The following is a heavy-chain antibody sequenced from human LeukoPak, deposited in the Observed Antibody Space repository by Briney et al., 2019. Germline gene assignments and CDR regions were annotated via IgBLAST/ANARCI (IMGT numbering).Heavy chain of an antibody. Sequence: ASVKVSCKGSGYTFTSYGISWVRQAPGQGLEWMGWISAYNGNTNYAQKLQGRVTMTTDTSTSTAYMELRSLRSDDTAVYYCAREAQSTYYYDSSGYQSNYFDYWGQGTLVTVSS. V-gene: IGHV1-18*01. D-gene: IGHD3-22*01. CDR2: ISAYNGNT. CDR1: GYTFTSYG. CDR3: AREAQSTYYYDSSGYQSNYFDY. J-gene: IGHJ4*02.